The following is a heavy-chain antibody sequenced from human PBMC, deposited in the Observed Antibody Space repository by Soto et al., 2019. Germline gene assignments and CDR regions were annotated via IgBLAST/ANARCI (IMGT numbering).Heavy chain of an antibody. CDR3: ARAEPAGFGVMTASHYYGMDV. J-gene: IGHJ6*02. CDR2: ISYDGSNK. D-gene: IGHD3-3*01. Sequence: VELVESGGGVVQPGRSLRLSCAASGFTFSGYALHWVRQTPGKRLEWMAVISYDGSNKYYAGSVEGRFTISRDNSKNTLFLQMNSLRTEDTAIYFCARAEPAGFGVMTASHYYGMDVWGQGTTVTVSS. V-gene: IGHV3-30-3*01. CDR1: GFTFSGYA.